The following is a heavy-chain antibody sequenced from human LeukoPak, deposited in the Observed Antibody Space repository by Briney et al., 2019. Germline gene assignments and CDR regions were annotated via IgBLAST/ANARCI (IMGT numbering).Heavy chain of an antibody. Sequence: SETLSLTCAVYGGSFSGYYWSWVRQPPGKGLEWIGEINHSGSTNYNPSLKSRVTISVDTSKNQFSLKLSSVTAADTAVYYCARLGYCSSTSCHGGCYYGMDVWGKGTTVTVSS. J-gene: IGHJ6*04. CDR1: GGSFSGYY. D-gene: IGHD2-2*01. CDR3: ARLGYCSSTSCHGGCYYGMDV. V-gene: IGHV4-34*01. CDR2: INHSGST.